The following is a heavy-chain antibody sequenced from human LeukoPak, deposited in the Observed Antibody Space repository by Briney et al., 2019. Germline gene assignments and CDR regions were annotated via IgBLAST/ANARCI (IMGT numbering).Heavy chain of an antibody. CDR3: AGRIAAAGGFDY. CDR2: INHSGST. V-gene: IGHV4-34*01. Sequence: SETLSLTRAVYGGSFSGYYWSWIRQPPGKGLEWIGEINHSGSTNYNPSLKSRVTISVDTSKSQFSLKLSSVTAADTAVYYCAGRIAAAGGFDYWGQGTLVTVSS. CDR1: GGSFSGYY. J-gene: IGHJ4*02. D-gene: IGHD6-13*01.